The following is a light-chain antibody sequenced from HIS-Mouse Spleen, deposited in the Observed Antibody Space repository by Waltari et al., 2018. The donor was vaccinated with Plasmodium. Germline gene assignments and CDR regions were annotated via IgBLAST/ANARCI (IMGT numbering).Light chain of an antibody. CDR2: EGS. CDR3: CSYAGSSTWV. V-gene: IGLV2-23*01. CDR1: SSDVGSYNL. Sequence: QSALTQPASVSGSPGQSITISCTGTSSDVGSYNLVSWYQPHPGKAPKLMIYEGSKRPEGVSNRFSGAKSGNTASLTISGLQAEDEADYYCCSYAGSSTWVFGGGTKLTVL. J-gene: IGLJ3*02.